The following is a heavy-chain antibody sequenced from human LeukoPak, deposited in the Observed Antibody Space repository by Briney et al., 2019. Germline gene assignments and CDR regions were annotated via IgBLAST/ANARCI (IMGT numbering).Heavy chain of an antibody. J-gene: IGHJ6*02. CDR1: GFTFDDYA. D-gene: IGHD3-10*01. CDR3: AKDKMVRGVYGMDV. Sequence: PGRSLRLSCAASGFTFDDYAMHWVRQAPGKGLEWVSGISWNSGGIGYADSVKGRFTISRDNAKNSLYLQMNSLRAEDTALYYCAKDKMVRGVYGMDVWGQGTTVTVSS. V-gene: IGHV3-9*01. CDR2: ISWNSGGI.